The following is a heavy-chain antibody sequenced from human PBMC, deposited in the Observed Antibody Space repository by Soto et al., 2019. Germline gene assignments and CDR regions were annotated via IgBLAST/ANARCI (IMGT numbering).Heavy chain of an antibody. CDR2: INAGNGNT. J-gene: IGHJ4*02. V-gene: IGHV1-3*01. D-gene: IGHD6-19*01. CDR1: GYTFTSYA. CDR3: ARGSSGWYYFDY. Sequence: ASVKVSCKASGYTFTSYAMHWVRQAPGQRLEWMGWINAGNGNTKYSQKFQGRVTITRDTSASTAYMELSSLRSEDTAVYYCARGSSGWYYFDYWGQGTLVTVYS.